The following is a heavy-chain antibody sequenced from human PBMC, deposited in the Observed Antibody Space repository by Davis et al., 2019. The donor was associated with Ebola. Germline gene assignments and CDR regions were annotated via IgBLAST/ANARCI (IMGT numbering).Heavy chain of an antibody. J-gene: IGHJ6*02. V-gene: IGHV1-69*05. CDR1: GGTFSSYA. D-gene: IGHD3-10*01. Sequence: AASVKVSCKASGGTFSSYAISWVRQAPGQGLEWMGGIIPIFGTANYAQKFQGRVTITRDTSASTAYMELSSLRSEDTAVYYCARAGLLWFREFTNTSNYYYYYGMDVWGQGTTVTVSS. CDR2: IIPIFGTA. CDR3: ARAGLLWFREFTNTSNYYYYYGMDV.